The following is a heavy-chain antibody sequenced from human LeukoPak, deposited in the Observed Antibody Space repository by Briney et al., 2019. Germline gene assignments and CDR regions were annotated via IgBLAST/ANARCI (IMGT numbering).Heavy chain of an antibody. D-gene: IGHD7-27*01. CDR1: GGSITSTNW. Sequence: SGTLSLTCGVSGGSITSTNWCSWVRQPPGQGLEWIGEVSLSGLTNYNPSLSSRVIMALDTSKNHLSLNLTSVTAADTAVYYCSRETGAFSPLGYWGQGTLVTVPS. CDR2: VSLSGLT. V-gene: IGHV4-4*02. J-gene: IGHJ4*02. CDR3: SRETGAFSPLGY.